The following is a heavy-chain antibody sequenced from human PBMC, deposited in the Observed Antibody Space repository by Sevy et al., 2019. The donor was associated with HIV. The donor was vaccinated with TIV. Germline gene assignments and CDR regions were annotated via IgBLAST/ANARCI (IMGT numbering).Heavy chain of an antibody. J-gene: IGHJ4*02. CDR3: AKTQYSGSYTGYFDY. CDR1: GFTLSSYG. Sequence: GGSLRLSCAASGFTLSSYGMHWVRQAPGKGLEWVAVISYDGSNKYYANSVKGRFTISRDNSKNTLYLQMNSLRAEDTAVYYCAKTQYSGSYTGYFDYWGQGTLVTVSS. CDR2: ISYDGSNK. D-gene: IGHD1-26*01. V-gene: IGHV3-30*18.